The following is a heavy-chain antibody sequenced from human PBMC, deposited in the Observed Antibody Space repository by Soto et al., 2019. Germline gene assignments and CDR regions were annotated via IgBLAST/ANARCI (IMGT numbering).Heavy chain of an antibody. CDR3: ARVPYYDILTGYFYYYYYMDV. J-gene: IGHJ6*03. V-gene: IGHV4-31*03. CDR2: IYYSGST. CDR1: GGSISSGGYY. Sequence: SETLSLTCTVSGGSISSGGYYWSWIRQLPGKGLEWIGYIYYSGSTYYNPSLKSRVTISVDTSKNQFSLKLSSVTAADTAVYYCARVPYYDILTGYFYYYYYMDVWGKGTTVTVSS. D-gene: IGHD3-9*01.